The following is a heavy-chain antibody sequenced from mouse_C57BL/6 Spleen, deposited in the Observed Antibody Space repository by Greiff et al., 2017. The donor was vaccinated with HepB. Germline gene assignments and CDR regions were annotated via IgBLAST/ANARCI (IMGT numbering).Heavy chain of an antibody. CDR2: INYDGSST. Sequence: EVKLVESEGGLVQPGSSMKLSCTASGFTFSDYYMAWVRQVPEKGLEWVANINYDGSSTYYLDSLKSRFIISRDNAKNILYLQMSSLKSEDTATYYCAREFITTVVGGYFDVWGTGTTVTVSS. CDR1: GFTFSDYY. CDR3: AREFITTVVGGYFDV. D-gene: IGHD1-1*01. V-gene: IGHV5-16*01. J-gene: IGHJ1*03.